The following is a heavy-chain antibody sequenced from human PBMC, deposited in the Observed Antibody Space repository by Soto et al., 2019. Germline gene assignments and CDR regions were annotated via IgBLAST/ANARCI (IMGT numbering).Heavy chain of an antibody. D-gene: IGHD6-6*01. CDR3: AIDRPRVFYCHGMDV. CDR1: GFTFSSYG. J-gene: IGHJ6*02. Sequence: QVQLVESGGGVVQPGRSLRLSCAASGFTFSSYGMHWVRQAPGKGLARVVVISYDGSNKYYEDSVTGRFTISRDHSKNPLYLQMNSLRAADPAVYYCAIDRPRVFYCHGMDVSAQGTTVTLSS. V-gene: IGHV3-30*03. CDR2: ISYDGSNK.